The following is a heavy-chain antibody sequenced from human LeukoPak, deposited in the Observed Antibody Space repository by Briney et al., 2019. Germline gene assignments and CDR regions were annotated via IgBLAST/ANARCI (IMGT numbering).Heavy chain of an antibody. J-gene: IGHJ4*02. D-gene: IGHD6-6*01. Sequence: PGGSLRLSCGASGIIFNTYWSWIRQPPGKGLEWIGEINHSGSTNYNPSLKSRVTISVDTSKNQFSLKLSSVTAADTAVYYCARGIAARLVYWGQGTLVTVSS. CDR2: INHSGST. V-gene: IGHV4-34*01. CDR1: GIIFNTY. CDR3: ARGIAARLVY.